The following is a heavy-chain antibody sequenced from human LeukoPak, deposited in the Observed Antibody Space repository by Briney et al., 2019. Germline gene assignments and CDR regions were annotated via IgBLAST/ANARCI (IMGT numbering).Heavy chain of an antibody. CDR1: GGSTSSYY. V-gene: IGHV4-59*01. J-gene: IGHJ4*02. CDR3: ARGTVVPAAISD. CDR2: IYYSGST. D-gene: IGHD2-2*02. Sequence: SETLSLXCTVSGGSTSSYYWSWIRQPPGKGLESIGYIYYSGSTNYNPSLKSRVTISVDTSKNQYSLKLSSVTAADTAVYYCARGTVVPAAISDWGQGTLVTVSS.